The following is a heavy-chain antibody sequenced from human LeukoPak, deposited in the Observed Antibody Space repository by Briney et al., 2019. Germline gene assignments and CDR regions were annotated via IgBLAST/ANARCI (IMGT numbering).Heavy chain of an antibody. Sequence: GGSLRLSCAASGFTFSNYWMSWVRQAPGKGLEWVANIKRDGSEEYYVGSVKGRFTVSRDNAKNSLYLQMNSLRAEDTAVYYCARAIVAAGMDVWGQGTTVTVS. V-gene: IGHV3-7*04. CDR3: ARAIVAAGMDV. CDR2: IKRDGSEE. D-gene: IGHD6-13*01. J-gene: IGHJ6*02. CDR1: GFTFSNYW.